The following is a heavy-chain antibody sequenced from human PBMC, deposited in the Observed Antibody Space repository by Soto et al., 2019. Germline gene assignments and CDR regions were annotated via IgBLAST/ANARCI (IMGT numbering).Heavy chain of an antibody. CDR2: SYYSGTT. Sequence: SETLSLTCTVSGNSISVHSYYWTWIRQPPGKGLEWIGSSYYSGTTYFNPSLKSRASISVETSKNEFSLSLSSVTAADTAVYYCTRRYDWNNNYYDXWGPGVLVTVSX. CDR3: TRRYDWNNNYYDX. D-gene: IGHD3-16*01. J-gene: IGHJ5*02. CDR1: GNSISVHSYY. V-gene: IGHV4-39*01.